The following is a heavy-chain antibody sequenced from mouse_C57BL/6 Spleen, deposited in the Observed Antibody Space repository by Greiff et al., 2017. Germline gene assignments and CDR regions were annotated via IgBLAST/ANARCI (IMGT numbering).Heavy chain of an antibody. D-gene: IGHD4-1*01. CDR3: ATYWDWFAD. CDR1: GYTFTSYW. CDR2: IDPSGSYT. V-gene: IGHV1-69*01. J-gene: IGHJ3*01. Sequence: QVQLQQPGAELVMPGASVKLSCKASGYTFTSYWMHWVKQRPGQGLEWIGEIDPSGSYTNYNQKFKGKSTLTVDKSSSTAYMQLSSLTSEDSAVYYCATYWDWFADWGKGTLVTVSA.